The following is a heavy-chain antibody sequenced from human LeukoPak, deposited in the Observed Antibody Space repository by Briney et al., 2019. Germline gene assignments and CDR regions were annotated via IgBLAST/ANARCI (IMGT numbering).Heavy chain of an antibody. CDR2: INHSGST. Sequence: SETLSLTCAVYGGSFSGYYWSWIRQPPGKGLEWIGEINHSGSTNYNPSLKSRVTISVDTSKNQFSLKLSSVTAADTAVYYCASPDCSSTSCYRRGLDYWGQGTLVTVSS. D-gene: IGHD2-2*02. CDR1: GGSFSGYY. V-gene: IGHV4-34*01. CDR3: ASPDCSSTSCYRRGLDY. J-gene: IGHJ4*02.